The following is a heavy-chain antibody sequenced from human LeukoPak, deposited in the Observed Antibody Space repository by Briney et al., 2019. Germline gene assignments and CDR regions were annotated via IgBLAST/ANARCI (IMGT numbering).Heavy chain of an antibody. CDR3: ARDRAWNYFDY. J-gene: IGHJ4*02. Sequence: GGSLRLSCAPSGFTFSRHGMHWVRQAPGKGLEWVAIISNDGSRKYYAHSAEGRFTISRDNSKNTLYLQMDSLRAEDTAVYYCARDRAWNYFDYWGQGTLVTVSS. CDR2: ISNDGSRK. V-gene: IGHV3-30*03. D-gene: IGHD3-3*01. CDR1: GFTFSRHG.